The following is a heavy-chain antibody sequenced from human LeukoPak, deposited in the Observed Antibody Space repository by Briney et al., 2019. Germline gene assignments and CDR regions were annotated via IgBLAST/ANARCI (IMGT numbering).Heavy chain of an antibody. CDR3: AKGSSLGDY. CDR1: GFTFSSYG. J-gene: IGHJ4*02. D-gene: IGHD5/OR15-5a*01. CDR2: ISYDGSNK. Sequence: GRSLRLSCAASGFTFSSYGMYWVRQAPGKGLEWVAVISYDGSNKYYADSVKGRFTISRDNSKNTLYLQMNSLRAEDTAVYYCAKGSSLGDYWGQGTLVTVSS. V-gene: IGHV3-30*18.